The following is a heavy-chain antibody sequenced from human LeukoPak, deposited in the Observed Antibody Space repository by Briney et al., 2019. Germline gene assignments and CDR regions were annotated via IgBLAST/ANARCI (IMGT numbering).Heavy chain of an antibody. CDR2: IANRGDST. Sequence: HSGGSLRLSCAASGFSFSVHAMSWVRQAPGRGLEWVTAIANRGDSTHYADSVKGRFTISRDNSKNTLYLQMNSLRAEDTAVYYCAKHMVRGHFNYWGQGTLVTVSS. J-gene: IGHJ4*02. CDR3: AKHMVRGHFNY. D-gene: IGHD3-10*01. CDR1: GFSFSVHA. V-gene: IGHV3-23*01.